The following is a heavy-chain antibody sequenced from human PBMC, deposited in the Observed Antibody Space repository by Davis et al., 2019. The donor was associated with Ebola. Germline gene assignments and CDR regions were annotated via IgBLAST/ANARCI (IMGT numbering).Heavy chain of an antibody. D-gene: IGHD3-10*01. CDR2: ISTYNGNT. CDR1: GYTFSSYG. Sequence: ASVKVSCKASGYTFSSYGISWVRQAPGQGLEWMGWISTYNGNTNYARKVQGRVTMTTDTSTSTAYMELRSLRSDDTAVYYCARDMGMVQEANWFDPWGQGTLVTVSS. J-gene: IGHJ5*02. V-gene: IGHV1-18*01. CDR3: ARDMGMVQEANWFDP.